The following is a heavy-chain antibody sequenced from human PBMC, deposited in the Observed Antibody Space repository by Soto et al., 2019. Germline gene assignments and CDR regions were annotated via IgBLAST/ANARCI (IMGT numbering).Heavy chain of an antibody. V-gene: IGHV1-69*01. D-gene: IGHD2-2*01. CDR2: IIPIFGTA. J-gene: IGHJ6*02. CDR1: GGTFSSYA. CDR3: APGRGYCSSTSCYAAGDYYYYGMDV. Sequence: QVQLVQSGAEVKKPGSSVKVSCKASGGTFSSYAISWVRQAPGQGLEWMGGIIPIFGTANYAQEFQGRVTITADESTSTAYMELSSLRSEDTAVYYCAPGRGYCSSTSCYAAGDYYYYGMDVWGQGTTVTVSS.